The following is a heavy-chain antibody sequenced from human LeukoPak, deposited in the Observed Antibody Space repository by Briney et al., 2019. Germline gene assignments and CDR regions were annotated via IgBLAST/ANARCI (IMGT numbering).Heavy chain of an antibody. CDR3: ATGVIVDIVATTNGCGDY. J-gene: IGHJ4*02. V-gene: IGHV1-24*01. CDR1: GYTLTELS. D-gene: IGHD5-12*01. CDR2: FDPEDGET. Sequence: ASVKVSCKVSGYTLTELSMHWVRQAPGKGLEWMGGFDPEDGETIYAQKFQGRVTMTEDTSTDTAYMELSRLRSEDTAVYYCATGVIVDIVATTNGCGDYWGQGTLVTVSS.